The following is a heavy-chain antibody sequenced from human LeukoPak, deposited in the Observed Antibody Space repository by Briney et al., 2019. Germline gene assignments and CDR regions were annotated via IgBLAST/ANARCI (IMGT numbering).Heavy chain of an antibody. CDR1: GFTFSSYA. V-gene: IGHV3-23*01. J-gene: IGHJ4*02. Sequence: GGSLRLSCAASGFTFSSYAMSWVRQAPGKGLEWVSAISGSGGSTYCADSVKGRFTISRDNSKNTLYLQMNSLRAEDTAVYYCAKAVRDYGSGSYHYWGQGTLVTVSS. D-gene: IGHD3-10*01. CDR2: ISGSGGST. CDR3: AKAVRDYGSGSYHY.